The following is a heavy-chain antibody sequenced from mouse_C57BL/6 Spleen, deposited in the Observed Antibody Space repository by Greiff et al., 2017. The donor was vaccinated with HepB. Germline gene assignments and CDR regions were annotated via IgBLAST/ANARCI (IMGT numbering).Heavy chain of an antibody. D-gene: IGHD1-1*01. CDR1: GFTFSSYA. J-gene: IGHJ2*01. Sequence: EVMLVESGGGLVKPGGSLKLSCAASGFTFSSYAMSWVRQTPEKRLEWVATISDGGSYTYYPDNVKGRFTISRDNAKNNLYLQMSHLKSEDTAMYYCARDITTNFDYWGQGTTLTVSS. CDR3: ARDITTNFDY. V-gene: IGHV5-4*01. CDR2: ISDGGSYT.